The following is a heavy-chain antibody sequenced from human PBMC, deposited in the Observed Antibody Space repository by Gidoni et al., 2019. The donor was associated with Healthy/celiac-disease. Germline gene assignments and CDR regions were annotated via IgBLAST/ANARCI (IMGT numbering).Heavy chain of an antibody. Sequence: GLEWVAVISYDGSNKYYADSVKGRFTISRDNSKNTLYLQVNSLRAEDTAVYYCASLSGSYQGGWFDPWGQGTLVTVSS. D-gene: IGHD1-26*01. CDR2: ISYDGSNK. J-gene: IGHJ5*02. V-gene: IGHV3-30-3*01. CDR3: ASLSGSYQGGWFDP.